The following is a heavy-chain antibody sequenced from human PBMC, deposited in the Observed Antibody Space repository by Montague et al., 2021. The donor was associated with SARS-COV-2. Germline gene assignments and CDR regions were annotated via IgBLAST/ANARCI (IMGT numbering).Heavy chain of an antibody. CDR3: ARAQNICFIANCVNYFDL. Sequence: SETLSLTCSVSGGSTSNYYWIWIRQSPGKGLQWIGYIFYTGSKKFNPSLKTRVSMSLDASKNHLSLRLSAVTAADTARYYCARAQNICFIANCVNYFDLWGLGALVTVSS. CDR1: GGSTSNYY. CDR2: IFYTGSK. J-gene: IGHJ4*02. V-gene: IGHV4-59*01. D-gene: IGHD2-15*01.